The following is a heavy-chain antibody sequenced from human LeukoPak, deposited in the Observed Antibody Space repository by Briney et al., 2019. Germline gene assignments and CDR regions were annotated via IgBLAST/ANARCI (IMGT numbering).Heavy chain of an antibody. V-gene: IGHV4-61*01. J-gene: IGHJ4*02. Sequence: SETLSLTCTVSGGSVSSGSYYWSSIRQPPGKGLEWIGYIYYSGSTNYNPSIKSRVTISVDTSKNQFSLKLSSVTAADTAVYYCARDRPYSSSSYYFDYWGQGTLVTVSS. CDR2: IYYSGST. D-gene: IGHD6-13*01. CDR3: ARDRPYSSSSYYFDY. CDR1: GGSVSSGSYY.